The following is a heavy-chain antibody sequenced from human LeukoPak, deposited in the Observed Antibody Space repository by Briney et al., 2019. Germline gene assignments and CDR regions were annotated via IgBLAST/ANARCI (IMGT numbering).Heavy chain of an antibody. CDR1: GFTFSSYA. CDR3: AKLPIVVVVAATLDY. D-gene: IGHD2-15*01. Sequence: GGSLRLSCAASGFTFSSYAMSWVRQAPGKGLEWVSAISCSGGNTYYADSVKGRFTISRDNSKNTLYLQMNSLRAEDTAVYYCAKLPIVVVVAATLDYWGQGTLVTVSS. CDR2: ISCSGGNT. V-gene: IGHV3-23*01. J-gene: IGHJ4*02.